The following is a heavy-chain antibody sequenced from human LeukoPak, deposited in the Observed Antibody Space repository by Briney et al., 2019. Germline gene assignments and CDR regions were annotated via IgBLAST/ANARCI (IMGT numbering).Heavy chain of an antibody. D-gene: IGHD2-21*02. V-gene: IGHV3-21*01. J-gene: IGHJ6*03. CDR2: ISRVSTYI. CDR1: GFTFTDYS. Sequence: GGSLGLSCSASGFTFTDYSMSWVRQAPGKGLEWVSIISRVSTYIYYADSVKGRFTVSGDNAKSSLYLQMTSLRAEDTAVYFCAREGGDGDYYYYMDVWGKGTTVTVSS. CDR3: AREGGDGDYYYYMDV.